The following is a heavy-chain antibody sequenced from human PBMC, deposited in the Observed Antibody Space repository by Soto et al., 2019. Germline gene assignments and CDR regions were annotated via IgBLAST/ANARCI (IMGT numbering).Heavy chain of an antibody. CDR3: ARGRDGYIKADAFDF. CDR2: INPSSSST. Sequence: ASLKVSCKASGYTFTRYYMHCVRQAPGQGLEWMGIINPSSSSTSFAQKFQGRVTMTRDTSTGTVYMELSSLRSDDTAVYYCARGRDGYIKADAFDFWGQGTMVTVSS. CDR1: GYTFTRYY. D-gene: IGHD5-12*01. V-gene: IGHV1-46*01. J-gene: IGHJ3*01.